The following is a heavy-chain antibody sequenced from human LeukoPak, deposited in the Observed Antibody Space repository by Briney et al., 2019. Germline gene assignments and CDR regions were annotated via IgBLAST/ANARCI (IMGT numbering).Heavy chain of an antibody. V-gene: IGHV4-59*01. J-gene: IGHJ3*02. CDR3: ARDLSTYSSSWYAHHDAFDI. D-gene: IGHD6-13*01. CDR1: GGSFSGYY. CDR2: IYYSGST. Sequence: SETLSLTCAVYGGSFSGYYWSWIRQPPGKGLEWIGYIYYSGSTNYNPSLKSRVTISVDTSKNQFSLKLSSVTAADTAVYYCARDLSTYSSSWYAHHDAFDIWGQGTMVTVSS.